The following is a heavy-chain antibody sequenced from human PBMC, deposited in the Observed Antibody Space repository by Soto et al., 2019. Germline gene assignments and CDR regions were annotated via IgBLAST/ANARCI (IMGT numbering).Heavy chain of an antibody. Sequence: ASVKVSCKASGYTFTSYGISWVRQAPGQALEWMGWISAYNGNTNYAQKLQGRVTMTTDTSTSTAYMELRSLRSDDTAVYYCARASGYCSGGSCSDAFDIWGQGTMVTVSS. D-gene: IGHD2-15*01. V-gene: IGHV1-18*01. CDR2: ISAYNGNT. CDR3: ARASGYCSGGSCSDAFDI. CDR1: GYTFTSYG. J-gene: IGHJ3*02.